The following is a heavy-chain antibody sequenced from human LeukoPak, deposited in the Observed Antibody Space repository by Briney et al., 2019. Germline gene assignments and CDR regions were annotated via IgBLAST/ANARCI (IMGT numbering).Heavy chain of an antibody. CDR3: ASSFRGGGLFDY. CDR2: IYTSGST. Sequence: SETLSLTCTVSGGSISSGSYYWSWIRQPAGKGLEWIGRIYTSGSTNYNPSLKSRVTISVDTSKNQFSLKLSSVTAADTAVYYCASSFRGGGLFDYWSQGTLVTVSS. V-gene: IGHV4-61*02. J-gene: IGHJ4*02. CDR1: GGSISSGSYY. D-gene: IGHD3-16*01.